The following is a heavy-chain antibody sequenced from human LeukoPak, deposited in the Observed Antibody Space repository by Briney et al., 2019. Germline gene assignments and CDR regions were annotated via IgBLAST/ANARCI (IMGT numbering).Heavy chain of an antibody. Sequence: GGSLRLSCAASGFTFSSYSMNWVRQAPGKGLEWVSSISSSSSYIYYADSVKGRFTISRDNAKNLLYLQMNSLRAEDTAVYYCARGFTSGSSNLDYWGQGTLVTVSS. D-gene: IGHD1-26*01. V-gene: IGHV3-21*01. J-gene: IGHJ4*02. CDR1: GFTFSSYS. CDR3: ARGFTSGSSNLDY. CDR2: ISSSSSYI.